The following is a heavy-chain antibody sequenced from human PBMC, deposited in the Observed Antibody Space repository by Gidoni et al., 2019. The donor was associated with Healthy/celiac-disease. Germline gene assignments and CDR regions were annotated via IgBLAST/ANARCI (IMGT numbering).Heavy chain of an antibody. CDR1: GFTFSSYA. V-gene: IGHV3-30-3*01. CDR3: AREGYYDRSGYYYSHSLFDY. Sequence: QVQLVESGGGVVQPGRSLRLSCAASGFTFSSYAMHWVRQAPGKGLEWVAVISNDGSNKYYADSVKGRFTISRDNSKNTLYLQMNSLRAEDTAVYYCAREGYYDRSGYYYSHSLFDYWGQGTLVTVSS. D-gene: IGHD3-22*01. J-gene: IGHJ4*02. CDR2: ISNDGSNK.